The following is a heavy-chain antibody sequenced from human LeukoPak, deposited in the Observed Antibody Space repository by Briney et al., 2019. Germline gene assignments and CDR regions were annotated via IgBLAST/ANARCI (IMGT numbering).Heavy chain of an antibody. J-gene: IGHJ5*02. D-gene: IGHD1-26*01. V-gene: IGHV4-39*01. Sequence: SETLSLTCTVSGGSISSSSYYWGWIRQPPGKGLAWIGSIYYSGSTYYNPSLKSRVTISVDTSKNQFSLKLSSVTAADTAVYYCARGAGAINWFDPWGQGTLVTVSS. CDR1: GGSISSSSYY. CDR2: IYYSGST. CDR3: ARGAGAINWFDP.